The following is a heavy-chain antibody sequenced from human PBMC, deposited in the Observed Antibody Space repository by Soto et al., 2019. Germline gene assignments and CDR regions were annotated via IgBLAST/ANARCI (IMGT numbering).Heavy chain of an antibody. CDR3: ASLPSPAHRSSWYPVPYGMDV. D-gene: IGHD6-13*01. V-gene: IGHV3-33*01. Sequence: QVQLVESGGGVVQPGRSLRLSCAASGFTFSSYGMHWVRQAPGKGLEWVAVIWYDGSNKYYADSVKGRFTISRDNSKNTLYLQMNSLRAEDTAVYYCASLPSPAHRSSWYPVPYGMDVWGQGTTVTVSS. CDR2: IWYDGSNK. CDR1: GFTFSSYG. J-gene: IGHJ6*02.